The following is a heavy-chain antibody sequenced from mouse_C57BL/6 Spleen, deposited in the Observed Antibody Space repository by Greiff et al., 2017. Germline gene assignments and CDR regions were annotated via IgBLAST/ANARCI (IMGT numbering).Heavy chain of an antibody. D-gene: IGHD1-1*01. CDR3: TTHYYGSSGAWFAY. Sequence: VQLKESGAELVRPGASVKLSCTASGFNIKDDYMHWVKQRPEQGLEWIGWIDPENGDTEYASKFQGKATITADTSSNTAYLQLSSLTSEDTAVYYCTTHYYGSSGAWFAYWGQGTLVTVSA. J-gene: IGHJ3*01. CDR2: IDPENGDT. V-gene: IGHV14-4*01. CDR1: GFNIKDDY.